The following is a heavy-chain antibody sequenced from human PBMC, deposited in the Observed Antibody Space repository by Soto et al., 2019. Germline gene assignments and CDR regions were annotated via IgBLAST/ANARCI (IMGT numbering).Heavy chain of an antibody. CDR1: GGSIISGDYY. V-gene: IGHV4-30-4*01. D-gene: IGHD2-2*01. CDR3: ARRYCSSTRCYSHFDY. J-gene: IGHJ4*02. Sequence: SETLSLTCTVSGGSIISGDYYWIWIRQPPGKGLEWIGYIYYSGTTYYNPSLKSRVTISIDTSKNQFSLKLGSVTAADTAVYYCARRYCSSTRCYSHFDYWGQGTLVTVSS. CDR2: IYYSGTT.